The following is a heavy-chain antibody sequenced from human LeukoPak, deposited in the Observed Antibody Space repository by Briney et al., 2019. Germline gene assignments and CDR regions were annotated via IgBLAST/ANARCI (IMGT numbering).Heavy chain of an antibody. D-gene: IGHD3-16*02. J-gene: IGHJ6*02. CDR2: ISAYNGNT. CDR3: ARDPYHDYVWGSYRLGLYYYYGMDV. Sequence: ASVKVSCMASGYTFTSYGISWVRQAPGQGLEWMGWISAYNGNTNYAQKLQGRVTMTTDTSTSTAYMELRSLRSDDTAVYYCARDPYHDYVWGSYRLGLYYYYGMDVWGQGTTVTVSS. V-gene: IGHV1-18*01. CDR1: GYTFTSYG.